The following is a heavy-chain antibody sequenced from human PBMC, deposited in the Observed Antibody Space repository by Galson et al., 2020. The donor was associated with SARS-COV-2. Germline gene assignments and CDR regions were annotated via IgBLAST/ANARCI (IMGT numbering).Heavy chain of an antibody. D-gene: IGHD6-13*01. J-gene: IGHJ4*02. CDR3: SRGLSSSWPFSDF. Sequence: GESLKISCAASGFTFSSYNMNWVRPAPGKGLEWVSFITSSSTTYSADSVKGRFTISRDNAKNSLYLQMSGLRDDDTALYYCSRGLSSSWPFSDFWGQGALVTVSS. CDR2: ITSSSTT. V-gene: IGHV3-48*02. CDR1: GFTFSSYN.